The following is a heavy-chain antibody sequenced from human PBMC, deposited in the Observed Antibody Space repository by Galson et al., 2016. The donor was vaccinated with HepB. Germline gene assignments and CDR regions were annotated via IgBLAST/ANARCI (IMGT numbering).Heavy chain of an antibody. J-gene: IGHJ4*02. CDR3: ARSQIVATFTGFAY. CDR2: IIRMFGTV. CDR1: GGIFSSYA. V-gene: IGHV1-69*13. Sequence: SVKVSCKASGGIFSSYAMSWVRQAPGHGLEWMGGIIRMFGTVNYARKFQGRVTISADDSASTVYMKLSGLRSDDTAVYYCARSQIVATFTGFAYWGQGTRVTVSP. D-gene: IGHD5-12*01.